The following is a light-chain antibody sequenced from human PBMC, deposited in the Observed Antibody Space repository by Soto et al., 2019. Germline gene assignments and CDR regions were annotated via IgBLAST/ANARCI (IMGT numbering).Light chain of an antibody. V-gene: IGKV3-20*01. CDR1: QSVGSTY. CDR3: HQYDSSYT. Sequence: EVVLTQSPGTLSLSPGERATLSCRASQSVGSTYLAWYQQKPAQAPRLLIYGASNRATGIPDRFSGSGSGTDFPLTISRLEPEDFAVYYCHQYDSSYTFGQGTKLEIK. J-gene: IGKJ2*01. CDR2: GAS.